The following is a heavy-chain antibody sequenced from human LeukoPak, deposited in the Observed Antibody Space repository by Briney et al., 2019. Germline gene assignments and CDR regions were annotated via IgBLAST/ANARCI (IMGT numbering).Heavy chain of an antibody. CDR1: GFSVTNNY. V-gene: IGHV3-66*01. J-gene: IGHJ4*02. D-gene: IGHD3-3*01. CDR3: AKDWLGTISILGVVTHYFDY. Sequence: GGSLRLSCAVSGFSVTNNYMSWVRQAPGKGLEWVSVIYSDGGINYADSVKGRCTISRDNSKNTLYLQLNSLRAEDTAAYFCAKDWLGTISILGVVTHYFDYWGQGTLVTVSS. CDR2: IYSDGGI.